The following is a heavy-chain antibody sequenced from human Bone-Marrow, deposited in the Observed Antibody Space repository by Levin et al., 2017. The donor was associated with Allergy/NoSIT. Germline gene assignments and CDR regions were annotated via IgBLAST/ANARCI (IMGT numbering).Heavy chain of an antibody. Sequence: SVKVSCKASGGPFSDYAISWVRQAPGQGLEWMGRSVPIYGTINYAQKFEGRVTITADTSTTTAYMELSSLRSDDTAVYYCARAGLESIGSNFYTGGFYGMDVWGQGTTVTVTS. CDR3: ARAGLESIGSNFYTGGFYGMDV. J-gene: IGHJ6*02. CDR1: GGPFSDYA. D-gene: IGHD3-16*01. CDR2: SVPIYGTI. V-gene: IGHV1-69*06.